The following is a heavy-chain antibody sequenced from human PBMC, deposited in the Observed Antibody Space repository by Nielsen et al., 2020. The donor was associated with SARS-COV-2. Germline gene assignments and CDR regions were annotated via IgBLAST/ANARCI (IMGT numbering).Heavy chain of an antibody. CDR2: IYYSGST. V-gene: IGHV4-39*01. CDR3: AKTRGGSGYSSGWRLTYFDY. J-gene: IGHJ4*02. Sequence: WIRQPPGKGLEWIGSIYYSGSTYYNPSLKSRVTISVDTSKNQFSLKLSSVTAADTAVYYCAKTRGGSGYSSGWRLTYFDYWGQGILVTVSS. D-gene: IGHD6-19*01.